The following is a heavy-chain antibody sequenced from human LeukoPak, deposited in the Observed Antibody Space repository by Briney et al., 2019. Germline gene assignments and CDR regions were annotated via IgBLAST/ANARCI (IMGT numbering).Heavy chain of an antibody. D-gene: IGHD5-12*01. J-gene: IGHJ4*02. V-gene: IGHV3-30-3*01. CDR3: ASVGGYDPLFDY. CDR1: GFTFSSNV. CDR2: ISHDGGNK. Sequence: GGSLRLSCATSGFTFSSNVIHWVRQAPGKGLEWVAVISHDGGNKYYADSVKGRFTISRDNSKDTLYLQMNSLRVEDTAVYYCASVGGYDPLFDYWGQGTLVTVSS.